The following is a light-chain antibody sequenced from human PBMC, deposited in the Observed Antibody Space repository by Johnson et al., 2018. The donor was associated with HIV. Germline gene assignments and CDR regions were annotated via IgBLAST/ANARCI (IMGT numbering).Light chain of an antibody. Sequence: QSVLTQPPSVSAAPVQKVTISCSGSISNIGNNDVSWYQQLPGTAPTLLMSEHNKRPSGIPDRFSGSKSGTSATLGIPGLHTGDEAEYHCVTWDSSLSAYVFGTETKVTVL. CDR3: VTWDSSLSAYV. CDR1: ISNIGNND. CDR2: EHN. J-gene: IGLJ1*01. V-gene: IGLV1-51*02.